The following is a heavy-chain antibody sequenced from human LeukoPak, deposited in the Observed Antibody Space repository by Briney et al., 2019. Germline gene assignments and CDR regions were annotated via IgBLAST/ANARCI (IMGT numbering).Heavy chain of an antibody. D-gene: IGHD2-8*01. CDR3: TRDHNYLLMVYATGGSGWFDP. CDR2: IRSKAYGGKT. Sequence: PGGSLRLSCTASGFTFGDYAMSWVRQAPGKGLEWVGFIRSKAYGGKTEYAASVKGRFTISRDDSKSIAYLQMNSLKTEDTAMYYCTRDHNYLLMVYATGGSGWFDPWGQGTLVTVSS. CDR1: GFTFGDYA. J-gene: IGHJ5*02. V-gene: IGHV3-49*04.